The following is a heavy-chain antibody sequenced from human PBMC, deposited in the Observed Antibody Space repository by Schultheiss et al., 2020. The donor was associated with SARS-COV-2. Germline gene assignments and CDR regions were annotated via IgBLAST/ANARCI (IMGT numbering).Heavy chain of an antibody. V-gene: IGHV4-30-4*01. CDR2: IHYSGST. D-gene: IGHD2-21*01. CDR1: GGSISSGDYY. CDR3: ARQGLGYSFDY. Sequence: SETLSLTCVVSGGSISSGDYYWNWIRQPPGKGLEWIGYIHYSGSTYYNPSLKSRVTISVDTSKNQFSLKLSSVTAADTAVYYCARQGLGYSFDYWGQGTLVTVSS. J-gene: IGHJ4*02.